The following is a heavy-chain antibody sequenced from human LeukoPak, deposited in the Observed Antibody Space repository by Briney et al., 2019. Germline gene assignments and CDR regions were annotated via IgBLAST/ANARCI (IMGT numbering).Heavy chain of an antibody. CDR1: GGSISSGGYY. D-gene: IGHD2-2*01. J-gene: IGHJ5*02. V-gene: IGHV4-30-2*01. CDR3: ARWAASCSSTSCYGDNWFDP. CDR2: IYHSGST. Sequence: PSQTLSLTCTVSGGSISSGGYYWSWIRQPPGKGLEWIGYIYHSGSTYYNPSLKSRVTISVDTSKNQFSLKLSSVTAADTAVYYCARWAASCSSTSCYGDNWFDPWGQGTLVTVSS.